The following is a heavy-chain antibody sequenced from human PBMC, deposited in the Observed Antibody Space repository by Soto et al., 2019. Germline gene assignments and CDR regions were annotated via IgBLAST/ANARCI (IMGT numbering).Heavy chain of an antibody. D-gene: IGHD5-12*01. CDR2: IYPGDSDT. Sequence: GESLKISCKGSGYSFTSYWIGWVRQMPGKGLEWMGIIYPGDSDTRYSPSFQGQVTISADKSISTAYLQWSSLKASDTAMYYCARHGARRDGYNSLYYYYGMDVWGQGTTVTAP. J-gene: IGHJ6*02. CDR1: GYSFTSYW. V-gene: IGHV5-51*01. CDR3: ARHGARRDGYNSLYYYYGMDV.